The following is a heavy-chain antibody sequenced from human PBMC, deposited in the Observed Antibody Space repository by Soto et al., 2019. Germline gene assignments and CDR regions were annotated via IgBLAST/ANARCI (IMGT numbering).Heavy chain of an antibody. CDR2: IYHSGST. D-gene: IGHD2-15*01. Sequence: PSETLSLTCAVSGGSISSGGYSWSWIRQPPGKGLEWIGYIYHSGSTYYNPSLKSRVTISVDRSKNQFSLKLSSVTAADTEVYYCARDQGSNWFDTWGQGTLVTVSS. CDR1: GGSISSGGYS. CDR3: ARDQGSNWFDT. J-gene: IGHJ5*02. V-gene: IGHV4-30-2*01.